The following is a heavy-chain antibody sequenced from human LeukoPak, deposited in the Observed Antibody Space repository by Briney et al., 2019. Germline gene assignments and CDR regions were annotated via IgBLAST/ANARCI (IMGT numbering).Heavy chain of an antibody. Sequence: SETLSLTCTVSGGSISSSSYYWGWIRQPPGKGLEWIGSIYYSGSTYYNPSLKSRVTISVDTSKNQFSLKLSSVTAADTAVYYCARERLPESGYFDLWGRGTLVTVSS. D-gene: IGHD5-18*01. CDR2: IYYSGST. CDR3: ARERLPESGYFDL. V-gene: IGHV4-39*02. CDR1: GGSISSSSYY. J-gene: IGHJ2*01.